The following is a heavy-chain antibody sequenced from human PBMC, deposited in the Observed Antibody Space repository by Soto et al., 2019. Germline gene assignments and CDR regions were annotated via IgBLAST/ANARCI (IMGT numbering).Heavy chain of an antibody. Sequence: GGSLRLSCAASGFTFSYYGMHWVRQAPGKGLEWVTFISYDASNKYYADSVKGRFTISRDNSKNTLYLQMNSLRAEDTAVYYCARVFGFWSGYYYYYGMDVWGQGTTVTVSS. CDR2: ISYDASNK. V-gene: IGHV3-33*05. J-gene: IGHJ6*02. D-gene: IGHD3-3*01. CDR3: ARVFGFWSGYYYYYGMDV. CDR1: GFTFSYYG.